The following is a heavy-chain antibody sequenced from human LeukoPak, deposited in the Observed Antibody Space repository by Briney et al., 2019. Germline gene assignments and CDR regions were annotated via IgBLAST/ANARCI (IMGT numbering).Heavy chain of an antibody. J-gene: IGHJ4*02. CDR2: IRYDGSNK. V-gene: IGHV3-30*02. D-gene: IGHD5-18*01. Sequence: GGSLRLSCAASGFTFSSYGMHWVRRAPGKGLEWVAFIRYDGSNKDYADSVKGRFTISRDNSKNTLYLQMNSLRAEDTAVYYCAKRGTVHVVDTAMAGGLSFDYWGQGTLVTVSS. CDR1: GFTFSSYG. CDR3: AKRGTVHVVDTAMAGGLSFDY.